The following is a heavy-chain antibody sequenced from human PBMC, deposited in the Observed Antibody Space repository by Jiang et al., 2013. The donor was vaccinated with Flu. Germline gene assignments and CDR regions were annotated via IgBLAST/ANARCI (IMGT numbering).Heavy chain of an antibody. Sequence: SGTTYYNPSLKSRLTISVDTSKNQFSLSLTSVTAADTAVYYCATGGNFNWFDPWGQGTLVTVSS. CDR2: SGTT. V-gene: IGHV4-39*01. D-gene: IGHD4-23*01. CDR3: ATGGNFNWFDP. J-gene: IGHJ5*02.